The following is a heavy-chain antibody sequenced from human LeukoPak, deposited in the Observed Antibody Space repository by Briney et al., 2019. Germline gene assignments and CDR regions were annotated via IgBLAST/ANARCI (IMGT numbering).Heavy chain of an antibody. CDR1: GFTFSDYY. V-gene: IGHV3-11*04. D-gene: IGHD4-17*01. J-gene: IGHJ4*02. Sequence: GGSLRLSCAASGFTFSDYYMSWIRQAPGKGLEWVSYISSSRSTIYYADSVKGRFAISRDNARNSLYLQMNSLRAEDTAVYYCARDWTTVTPFDYWGQGTLVTVSS. CDR3: ARDWTTVTPFDY. CDR2: ISSSRSTI.